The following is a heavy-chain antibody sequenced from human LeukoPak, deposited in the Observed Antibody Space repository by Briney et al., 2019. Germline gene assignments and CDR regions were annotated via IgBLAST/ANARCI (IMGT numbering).Heavy chain of an antibody. CDR3: AREITSTSRHFDY. J-gene: IGHJ4*02. CDR2: IYTSDSS. Sequence: SETLSLTCTVSGDSISRYYWSWIGKPAGKGREWIGRIYTSDSSNYNPSLKNRITMSVDTSKNHFSLKLSSVTAADTAVYYCAREITSTSRHFDYWGQGTLVTVSS. V-gene: IGHV4-4*07. D-gene: IGHD2-2*01. CDR1: GDSISRYY.